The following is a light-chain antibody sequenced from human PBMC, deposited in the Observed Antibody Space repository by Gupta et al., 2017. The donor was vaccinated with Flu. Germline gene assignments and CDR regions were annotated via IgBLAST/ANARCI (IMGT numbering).Light chain of an antibody. J-gene: IGKJ3*01. Sequence: GDRVTITCQASQDIRNYLNWYQQKPGKAPKLLISGTSNLESGVPSRFSGGGSGTYFTFTISSLQPEDLATYYCQQYTDLPDTFGPGTKVDIK. V-gene: IGKV1-33*01. CDR3: QQYTDLPDT. CDR2: GTS. CDR1: QDIRNY.